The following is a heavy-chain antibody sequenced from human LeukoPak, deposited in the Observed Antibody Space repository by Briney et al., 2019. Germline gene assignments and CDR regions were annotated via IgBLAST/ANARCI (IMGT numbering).Heavy chain of an antibody. Sequence: QTGGSLKLSCAASGFTFSGSAMRWVRQASGKGLEWVGRIRSKANSYATAYAASVKGRFTISRDDSKNTAYLQMNSLKTEDTAVYYCTIAAADNYWGQGTLVTVSS. D-gene: IGHD6-13*01. CDR2: IRSKANSYAT. CDR1: GFTFSGSA. CDR3: TIAAADNY. J-gene: IGHJ4*02. V-gene: IGHV3-73*01.